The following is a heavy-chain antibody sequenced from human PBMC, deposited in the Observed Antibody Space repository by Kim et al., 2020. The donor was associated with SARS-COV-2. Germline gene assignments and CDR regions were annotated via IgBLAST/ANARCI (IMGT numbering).Heavy chain of an antibody. V-gene: IGHV6-1*01. D-gene: IGHD2-21*01. CDR3: AKGRDKYAYDDP. Sequence: DYAVSVKGRMTINPDTSKNQFSLHLNSVTPEDTAVYYCAKGRDKYAYDDPWGQATLVTVSS. J-gene: IGHJ5*02.